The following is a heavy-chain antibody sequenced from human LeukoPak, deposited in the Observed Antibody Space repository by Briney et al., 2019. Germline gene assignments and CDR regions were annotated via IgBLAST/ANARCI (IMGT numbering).Heavy chain of an antibody. D-gene: IGHD1-26*01. J-gene: IGHJ4*02. V-gene: IGHV1-69*13. Sequence: SVKVSCKASGGTFSSYAISWVRQAPGQGLEWMGGIIPIFGTANYAQKFQGRVTITADESTSTAYMELSSLRAEDTAVYYCARGSMVSGSYGEGDYWGQGTLVTVSS. CDR3: ARGSMVSGSYGEGDY. CDR1: GGTFSSYA. CDR2: IIPIFGTA.